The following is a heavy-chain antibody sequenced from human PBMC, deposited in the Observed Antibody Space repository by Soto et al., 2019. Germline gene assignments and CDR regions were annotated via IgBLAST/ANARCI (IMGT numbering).Heavy chain of an antibody. J-gene: IGHJ4*02. D-gene: IGHD3-22*01. Sequence: QVPLVESGGGVVQPGRSLRLSCAASGFTFSSYGMHWVRQAPGKGLEWVAVISYDGSNKYYADSVKGRFTISRDNSKNTLYLQMNSLRAEDTAVYYCANRGGGRYDSSYFDYWGQGTLVTVSS. CDR1: GFTFSSYG. CDR2: ISYDGSNK. CDR3: ANRGGGRYDSSYFDY. V-gene: IGHV3-30*18.